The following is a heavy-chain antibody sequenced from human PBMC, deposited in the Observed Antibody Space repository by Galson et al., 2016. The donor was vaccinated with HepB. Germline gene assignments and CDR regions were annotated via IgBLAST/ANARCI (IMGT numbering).Heavy chain of an antibody. J-gene: IGHJ4*02. CDR2: IYSSGST. CDR3: ARTRRWFGVVDY. D-gene: IGHD3-10*01. V-gene: IGHV4-59*01. Sequence: ETLSLTCSVSGGSISDYYWSWIRQPPGKGLEWIGYIYSSGSTNYNPSLKGRVTISVDTSNNQVSLKLSSVTAADTAMYYCARTRRWFGVVDYWGQGTLVTVSS. CDR1: GGSISDYY.